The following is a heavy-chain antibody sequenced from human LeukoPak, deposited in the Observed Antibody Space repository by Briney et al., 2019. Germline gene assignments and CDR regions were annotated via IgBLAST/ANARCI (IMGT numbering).Heavy chain of an antibody. CDR2: IYYRGST. CDR1: GGSISRYY. D-gene: IGHD3-22*01. Sequence: WETLSVTCTVSGGSISRYYWSWIRQPPGKGMECIGYIYYRGSTNYNPSLKSRVTISVDTSKNQFSLKLNSMTAADTAVFYCARGYRSGYYVDWYFDLWGRGTLVTVAS. V-gene: IGHV4-59*01. CDR3: ARGYRSGYYVDWYFDL. J-gene: IGHJ2*01.